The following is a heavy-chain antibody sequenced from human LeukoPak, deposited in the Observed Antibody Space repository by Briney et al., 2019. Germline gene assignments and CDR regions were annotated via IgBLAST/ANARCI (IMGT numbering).Heavy chain of an antibody. CDR2: ITSSGDNT. V-gene: IGHV3-23*01. D-gene: IGHD3-22*01. CDR1: GFTFSSYA. CDR3: VRGSRGNYDT. Sequence: GASLRLSCAASGFTFSSYAMCWVRQAPGQGVQWVSSITSSGDNTYYADSVNGRFTISRDNTKNTLHLQVNSLRAEDTAVYYCVRGSRGNYDTWGQGTLVTVSS. J-gene: IGHJ5*02.